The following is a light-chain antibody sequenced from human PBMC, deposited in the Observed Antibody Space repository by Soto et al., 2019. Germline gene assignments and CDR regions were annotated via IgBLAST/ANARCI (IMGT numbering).Light chain of an antibody. J-gene: IGLJ2*01. Sequence: QSALTQPASVSGSPGQSITISCTGTSSDVGGYNYVSWYQQHPGKAPKLMIYEVNKRPSGVPDRFSGSKSDNTASLTIYGLQAEDEADYYCCSYAGSYTFVVFGGGTKLTVL. V-gene: IGLV2-11*01. CDR2: EVN. CDR3: CSYAGSYTFVV. CDR1: SSDVGGYNY.